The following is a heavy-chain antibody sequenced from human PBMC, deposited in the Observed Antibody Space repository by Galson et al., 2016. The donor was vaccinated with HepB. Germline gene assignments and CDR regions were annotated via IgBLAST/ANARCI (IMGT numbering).Heavy chain of an antibody. CDR3: ATDLFSTMIVVQGTDAFHI. Sequence: SLRLSCAASGFSFTNAWMTWVRQAPGKRLEWVGRIKSEIDGAAIDYAAPVKGRFTISRDDSKNTLYLQMTSLKTEDTAMYYCATDLFSTMIVVQGTDAFHIWGQGTMVTVSS. CDR1: GFSFTNAW. J-gene: IGHJ3*02. V-gene: IGHV3-15*07. D-gene: IGHD3-22*01. CDR2: IKSEIDGAAI.